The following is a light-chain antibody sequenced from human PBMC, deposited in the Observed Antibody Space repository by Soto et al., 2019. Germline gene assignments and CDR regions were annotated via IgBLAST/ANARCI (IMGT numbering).Light chain of an antibody. J-gene: IGKJ1*01. CDR1: QGISNE. CDR2: GAS. CDR3: LQDYTYPWT. V-gene: IGKV1-6*01. Sequence: IQMTQSPSTLSASVGDRVTITCRASQGISNELGWYQQRPGKAPKVLIYGASNLQSGVPSRFSGSASGTDFTLTISSLQPEDFATYYCLQDYTYPWTFGQGTKVDIK.